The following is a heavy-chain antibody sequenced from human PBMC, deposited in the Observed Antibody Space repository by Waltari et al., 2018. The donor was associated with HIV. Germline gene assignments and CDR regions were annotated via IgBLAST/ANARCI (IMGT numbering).Heavy chain of an antibody. V-gene: IGHV3-30*02. D-gene: IGHD3-3*01. J-gene: IGHJ4*02. CDR1: GFTFSSYG. CDR2: IRYDGSKK. CDR3: AKEITIFGVVITYFDY. Sequence: QVQLVESGGGVFQPGGSLRLSCAATGFTFSSYGMHWVRPAPGKGRGWVAFIRYDGSKKYYAHSVKGRVTISRDKSKNKLYLRMNTLRAEDTAVYYCAKEITIFGVVITYFDYLGQGTLGTVSS.